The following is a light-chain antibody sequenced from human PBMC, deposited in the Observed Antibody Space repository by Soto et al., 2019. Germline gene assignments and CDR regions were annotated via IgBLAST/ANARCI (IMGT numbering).Light chain of an antibody. J-gene: IGLJ3*02. CDR1: TGPVTSGRY. CDR2: DTS. V-gene: IGLV7-46*01. Sequence: QAVVTQEPSVTVSPGGTVTLTCDSSTGPVTSGRYPYWFQQKPGQAPRTLIYDTSLKYSWTPARFSGSLLRGKAALTLSGARPEDEADYYCLLSYSGGRVFGVGTKVTVL. CDR3: LLSYSGGRV.